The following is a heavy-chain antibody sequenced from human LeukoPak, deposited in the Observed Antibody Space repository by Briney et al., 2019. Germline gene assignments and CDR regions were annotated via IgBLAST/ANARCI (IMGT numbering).Heavy chain of an antibody. V-gene: IGHV4-34*01. CDR1: GGSFSGYY. CDR3: AREDSSGYYYRWFDR. D-gene: IGHD3-22*01. J-gene: IGHJ5*02. Sequence: SETLSLTCAVYGGSFSGYYWSWIRQPPGKGLEWIGEINHSGSTNYNPSLKSRVTISVDTSKNQFSLKLSSVTAADTAVYYCAREDSSGYYYRWFDRWGQGTLVTVSS. CDR2: INHSGST.